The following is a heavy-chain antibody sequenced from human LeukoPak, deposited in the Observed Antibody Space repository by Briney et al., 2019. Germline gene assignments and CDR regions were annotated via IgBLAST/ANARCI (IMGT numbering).Heavy chain of an antibody. Sequence: GGSLRLSCAASGFTFSSYAMSWVRQAPGKGLEWVSAISGSGGSTYYADSVKGRFTISRDNSKNTLYLQMNSLRAEDTAVFYCAKASDYGDLNYYYYYGMDVWGKGTTVTVSS. V-gene: IGHV3-23*01. D-gene: IGHD4-17*01. J-gene: IGHJ6*04. CDR3: AKASDYGDLNYYYYYGMDV. CDR1: GFTFSSYA. CDR2: ISGSGGST.